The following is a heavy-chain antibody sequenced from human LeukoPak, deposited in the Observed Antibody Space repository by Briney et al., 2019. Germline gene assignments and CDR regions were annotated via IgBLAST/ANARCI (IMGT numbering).Heavy chain of an antibody. V-gene: IGHV3-64*01. Sequence: PGRCLRLSRAASGFTLSIYAMHCVPQAPGKGREYGSAISSNGGSTYYANSVKGRFTISRDNSKNTLYLQMGSLRAEDMAVYYCAIGNDAFDIWGQGTMVTVSS. CDR1: GFTLSIYA. J-gene: IGHJ3*02. CDR3: AIGNDAFDI. CDR2: ISSNGGST.